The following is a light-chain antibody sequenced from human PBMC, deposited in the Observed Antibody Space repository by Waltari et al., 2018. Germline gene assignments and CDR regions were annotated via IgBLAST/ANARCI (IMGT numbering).Light chain of an antibody. CDR2: QDS. Sequence: SYELTQPPSVSVSPGQTATITCSGDKLGDKYASWYQQKPGQSPVLVIYQDSKRPSGIPERFSGSNSGNTATLTISGTQAMDEADYYCQAWDISTWVFGGGTKLTVL. CDR3: QAWDISTWV. CDR1: KLGDKY. V-gene: IGLV3-1*01. J-gene: IGLJ3*02.